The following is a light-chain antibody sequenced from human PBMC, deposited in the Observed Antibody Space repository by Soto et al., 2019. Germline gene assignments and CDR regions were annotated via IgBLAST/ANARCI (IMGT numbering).Light chain of an antibody. CDR3: QQSYSMPLT. CDR2: TAS. V-gene: IGKV1D-12*01. CDR1: QSISSW. J-gene: IGKJ4*01. Sequence: DIQMTQSPSSVSASVGDRVTITCRASQSISSWLAWYQQKPGKAPKLLIYTASNLQSGVPSRFSASGSGTDFTLIISSLQPEDFATYYCQQSYSMPLTFGGGTKVEIK.